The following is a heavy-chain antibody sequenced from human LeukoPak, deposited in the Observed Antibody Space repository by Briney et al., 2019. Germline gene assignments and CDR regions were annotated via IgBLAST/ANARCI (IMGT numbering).Heavy chain of an antibody. CDR3: ARQIAVAGNWFDP. CDR2: IYYSGST. Sequence: SETLSLTCAVSGYSIGSGYYWGWIRQPPGKGLEWIGSIYYSGSTYYNPSLKSRVTISVDTSKSQFSLKLSSVTAADTAVYYCARQIAVAGNWFDPWGQGTLVTVSS. V-gene: IGHV4-38-2*01. CDR1: GYSIGSGYY. J-gene: IGHJ5*02. D-gene: IGHD6-19*01.